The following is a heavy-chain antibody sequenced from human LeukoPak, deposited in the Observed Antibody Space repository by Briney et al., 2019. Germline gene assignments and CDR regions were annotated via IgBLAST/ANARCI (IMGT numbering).Heavy chain of an antibody. CDR1: GFTFRSYW. Sequence: GGSLRLSCAASGFTFRSYWMHWVRQAPGKGLVWVSHINSDGSNTNYADSVKGRFTISRDNAKNTLSLQMNSLRAEDTAVYYCARDRSISAAGDTYWGQGTLVTVSS. J-gene: IGHJ4*02. D-gene: IGHD6-13*01. V-gene: IGHV3-74*01. CDR2: INSDGSNT. CDR3: ARDRSISAAGDTY.